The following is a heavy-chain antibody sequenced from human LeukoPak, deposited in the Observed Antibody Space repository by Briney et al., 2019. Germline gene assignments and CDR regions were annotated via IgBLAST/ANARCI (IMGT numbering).Heavy chain of an antibody. J-gene: IGHJ4*02. V-gene: IGHV3-33*01. CDR3: ARDYWWNYDY. CDR2: IWYDGSKK. CDR1: GFSFSSYG. Sequence: GGSLRLSCAASGFSFSSYGMHWVRQAPGKGLEWVAVIWYDGSKKYYADSVKGRFIISRDNSRNTLYLQMDSLRAEDTAIYYCARDYWWNYDYWGQGTLVTVSS. D-gene: IGHD1-7*01.